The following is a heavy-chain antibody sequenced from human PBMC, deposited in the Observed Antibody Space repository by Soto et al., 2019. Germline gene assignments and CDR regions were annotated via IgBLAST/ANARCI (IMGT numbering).Heavy chain of an antibody. CDR2: ISAYDGKT. Sequence: ASVKLSWKSSGEGFDTCGRSWVRQAPGQGLELMGWISAYDGKTTYAEKFQGRVTLTTDTSTSTAYMELRSLRSDDTAIYYCARDPHEFWTSYWFDPWGQPTPVTVSS. V-gene: IGHV1-18*01. J-gene: IGHJ5*02. CDR1: GEGFDTCG. CDR3: ARDPHEFWTSYWFDP. D-gene: IGHD3-3*01.